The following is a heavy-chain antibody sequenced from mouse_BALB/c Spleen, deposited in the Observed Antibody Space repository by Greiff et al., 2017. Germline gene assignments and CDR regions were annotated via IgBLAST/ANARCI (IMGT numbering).Heavy chain of an antibody. CDR1: GYTFTDYE. CDR2: IDPETGGT. V-gene: IGHV1-15*01. J-gene: IGHJ4*01. CDR3: TNMITYAMDY. Sequence: QVQLQQSGAELVRPGASVTLSCKASGYTFTDYEMHWVKQTPVHGLEWIGAIDPETGGTAYNQKFKGKATLTADKSSSTAYMELRSLTSEDSAVYYCTNMITYAMDYWGQGTSVTVSS. D-gene: IGHD2-4*01.